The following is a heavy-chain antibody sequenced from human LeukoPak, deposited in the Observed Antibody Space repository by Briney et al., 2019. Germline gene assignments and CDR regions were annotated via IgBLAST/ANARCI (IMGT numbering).Heavy chain of an antibody. CDR3: ARDLHGAGWNY. Sequence: PSETLSLTCAVYGGSFSGYYWSWIRQPPGKGLEWIGEINHSGSTNYNPSLKSRVTISVDTSKNQFSLKLSSVTAADTAVYYCARDLHGAGWNYWGQGTLVTVSS. J-gene: IGHJ4*02. CDR2: INHSGST. D-gene: IGHD4-17*01. CDR1: GGSFSGYY. V-gene: IGHV4-34*01.